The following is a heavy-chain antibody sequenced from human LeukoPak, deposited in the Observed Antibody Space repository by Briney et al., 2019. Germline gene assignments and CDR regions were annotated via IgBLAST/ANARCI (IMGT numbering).Heavy chain of an antibody. Sequence: GGSLRLSCAASGFTFRSYWMHWVRQAPGKGLVWVSRSNSDGSSTTYADSVKGRFTVSRDNAKNTLYLQMNSLRAEDTAVYYCAREDFNDYYFDCWGQGTLVTVSS. J-gene: IGHJ4*02. D-gene: IGHD2-21*02. CDR1: GFTFRSYW. V-gene: IGHV3-74*01. CDR2: SNSDGSST. CDR3: AREDFNDYYFDC.